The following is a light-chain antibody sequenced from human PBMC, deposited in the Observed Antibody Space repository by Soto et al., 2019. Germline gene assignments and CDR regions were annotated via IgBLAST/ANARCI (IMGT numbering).Light chain of an antibody. Sequence: QSALTQPASVSGSPGQSIAISCTGTSCDVGGYSDVSWYQQQPGKAPKLVISDVRNRPSGVSDRFSGSKSGNTASLTITGLQTEDEADYYCASYTTSSTYVFGTGTKLTV. CDR1: SCDVGGYSD. J-gene: IGLJ1*01. CDR3: ASYTTSSTYV. V-gene: IGLV2-14*01. CDR2: DVR.